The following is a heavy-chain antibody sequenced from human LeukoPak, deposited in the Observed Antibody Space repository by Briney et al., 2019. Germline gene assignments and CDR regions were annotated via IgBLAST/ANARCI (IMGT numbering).Heavy chain of an antibody. D-gene: IGHD3-10*01. V-gene: IGHV3-74*01. CDR1: GFTFSSYW. CDR2: INSDGSST. CDR3: AGVAMVRGVISY. Sequence: GGSLRLSCAASGFTFSSYWMHWVRQAPGKGLVWVSRINSDGSSTTYADSVKGRFTISRDNSKDTLYLQMNSLRAEDTAVYYCAGVAMVRGVISYWGQGTLVTVSS. J-gene: IGHJ4*02.